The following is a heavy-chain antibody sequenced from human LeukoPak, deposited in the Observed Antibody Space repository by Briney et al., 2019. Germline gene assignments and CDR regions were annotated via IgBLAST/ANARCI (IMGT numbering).Heavy chain of an antibody. CDR3: ARGPDWETYYYYGMDV. CDR2: IKPDGSEK. J-gene: IGHJ6*02. Sequence: GGSLRLSCAASGFTSSTAWMSWVRQAPGTGLEWVATIKPDGSEKFYVDSVKGRFTISRDSAKNSLYLQMNSLRAEDTAVYYCARGPDWETYYYYGMDVWGQGTTVTVSS. CDR1: GFTSSTAW. D-gene: IGHD3-9*01. V-gene: IGHV3-7*03.